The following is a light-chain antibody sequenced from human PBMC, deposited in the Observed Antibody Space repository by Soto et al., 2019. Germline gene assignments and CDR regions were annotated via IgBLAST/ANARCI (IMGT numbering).Light chain of an antibody. V-gene: IGKV3-15*01. J-gene: IGKJ4*01. CDR2: DAS. CDR1: QGVGSN. CDR3: QQFNIWPHMLS. Sequence: IVVTQSPATLSVSPGERVTLSCRASQGVGSNLAWYQQRPGQAPRLLIYDASTRATGIPDRFSGSVSGTEFTLTISSLQSEDFAVYYCQQFNIWPHMLSFGGGTKLEMK.